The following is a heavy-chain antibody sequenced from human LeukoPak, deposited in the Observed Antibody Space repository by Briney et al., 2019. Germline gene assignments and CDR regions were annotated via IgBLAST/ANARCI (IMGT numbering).Heavy chain of an antibody. D-gene: IGHD3-10*02. V-gene: IGHV3-21*01. CDR1: GFTFSGYI. CDR2: ITSSSSYI. Sequence: GGSLRLSGAASGFTFSGYIMNWVRQAPGKGLEWVSSITSSSSYIHYADSVKGRFTISRDNAKNSLYLQMNSLRAEDTAVYYCAELGITMIGGVWGKGTTVTISS. J-gene: IGHJ6*04. CDR3: AELGITMIGGV.